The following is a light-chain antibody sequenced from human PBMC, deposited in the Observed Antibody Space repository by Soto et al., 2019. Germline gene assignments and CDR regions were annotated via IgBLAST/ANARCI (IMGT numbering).Light chain of an antibody. CDR1: SSDVGGYNY. V-gene: IGLV2-14*01. Sequence: QSALTQPASVSGSPGQSITISCTGTSSDVGGYNYVSWYQQYPGKAPKLMIFGVSDRPSGVSTRFSGSKSGNTASLTISGLQAEDEADYYCSSYKTSSTVVVFGGGTKVTVL. J-gene: IGLJ2*01. CDR3: SSYKTSSTVVV. CDR2: GVS.